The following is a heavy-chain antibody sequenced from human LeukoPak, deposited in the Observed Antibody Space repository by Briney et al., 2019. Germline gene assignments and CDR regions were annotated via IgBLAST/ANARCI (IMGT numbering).Heavy chain of an antibody. J-gene: IGHJ4*02. V-gene: IGHV3-23*01. D-gene: IGHD2-15*01. Sequence: PGGSLRFSCAASEFTFSSYAMTWVRQAPGKGLEWVSSISGSGVSTYYADSVKGRFSISRDNSKNTLYLQMNSLRAEDTAVYYCAKDRVVVVAATSLLENWGQGSLITVSS. CDR1: EFTFSSYA. CDR2: ISGSGVST. CDR3: AKDRVVVVAATSLLEN.